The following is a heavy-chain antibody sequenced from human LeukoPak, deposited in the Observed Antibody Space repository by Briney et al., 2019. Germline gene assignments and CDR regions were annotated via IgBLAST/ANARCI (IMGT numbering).Heavy chain of an antibody. J-gene: IGHJ3*02. CDR1: GFTFSSYG. CDR2: ISGSGGST. D-gene: IGHD2-15*01. CDR3: ARDESGGRGAFDI. Sequence: GGTLRLSCAASGFTFSSYGMSWVRQAPGKGLEWVSAISGSGGSTYYADSVKGRFTISRDNSKNTLYLQMNSLRAEDTAVYYCARDESGGRGAFDIWGQGTMVTVSS. V-gene: IGHV3-23*01.